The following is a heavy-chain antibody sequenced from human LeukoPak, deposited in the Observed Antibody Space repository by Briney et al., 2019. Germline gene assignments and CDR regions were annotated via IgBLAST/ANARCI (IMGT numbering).Heavy chain of an antibody. J-gene: IGHJ4*02. D-gene: IGHD3-9*01. CDR3: ARGHYDILTGYYIDY. V-gene: IGHV4-34*01. CDR1: GGSFSGYY. CDR2: INHSGST. Sequence: KTSETLSLTCAVYGGSFSGYYWSWIRQPPGKGLEWIGEINHSGSTNYNPSLKSRVTISVDTSKNQFSLKLSSVTAADTAVYYCARGHYDILTGYYIDYWGQGTLVTVSS.